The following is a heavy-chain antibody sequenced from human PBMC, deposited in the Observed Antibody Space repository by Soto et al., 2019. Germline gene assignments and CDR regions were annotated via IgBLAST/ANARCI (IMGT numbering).Heavy chain of an antibody. CDR1: GYTFTSYD. CDR3: ASEGVRSMDV. CDR2: MNPNSGNT. J-gene: IGHJ6*02. V-gene: IGHV1-8*01. D-gene: IGHD3-16*01. Sequence: QVQLVQSGAEVKKPGASVKVSCKASGYTFTSYDINWVRQATGQGLEWMGWMNPNSGNTGDAQKFQVRATMTTNTSIRTSYMELSSLRSEDTVGYYSASEGVRSMDVWGQATTVTVSS.